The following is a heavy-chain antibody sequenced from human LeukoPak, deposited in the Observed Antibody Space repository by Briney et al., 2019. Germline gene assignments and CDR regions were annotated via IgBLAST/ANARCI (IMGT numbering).Heavy chain of an antibody. D-gene: IGHD6-13*01. J-gene: IGHJ4*02. V-gene: IGHV4-39*07. CDR3: ASLNIAAAGPIDY. CDR2: IFYSGST. Sequence: PSETLSLTCTVSSGSISTSNYYWGWVRQPPGKALEWIGNIFYSGSTYYSPSLKSRVTISLGTSRNQFSLKLNSVTAADTAVYYCASLNIAAAGPIDYWGQGTLVTVSS. CDR1: SGSISTSNYY.